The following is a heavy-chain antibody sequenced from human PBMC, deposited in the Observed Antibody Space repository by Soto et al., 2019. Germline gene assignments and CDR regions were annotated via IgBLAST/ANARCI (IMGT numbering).Heavy chain of an antibody. CDR3: ARDFADFDF. CDR1: GGSFKSGCYS. J-gene: IGHJ4*02. Sequence: ESLSLTCTVSGGSFKSGCYSWSWIRQPPGKGLEWIGYVYHTGRSSYNPSLKSRVSISVDTSKNQFPLNLDSVTAADTAVYFCARDFADFDFWGQGTLVTVSS. V-gene: IGHV4-61*01. CDR2: VYHTGRS. D-gene: IGHD3-3*01.